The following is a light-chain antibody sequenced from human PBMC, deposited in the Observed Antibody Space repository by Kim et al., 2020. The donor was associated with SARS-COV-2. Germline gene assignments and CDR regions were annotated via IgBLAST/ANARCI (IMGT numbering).Light chain of an antibody. V-gene: IGKV3-11*01. CDR3: QQRSNWPGT. Sequence: SLSPGERATLSCRASQSVSSYLAWYQQKPGQAPRLLIYAASNRATGIPARFSGSGSGTDFTLTISGLEPEDFAVYYCQQRSNWPGTFGGGTKVEI. J-gene: IGKJ4*01. CDR2: AAS. CDR1: QSVSSY.